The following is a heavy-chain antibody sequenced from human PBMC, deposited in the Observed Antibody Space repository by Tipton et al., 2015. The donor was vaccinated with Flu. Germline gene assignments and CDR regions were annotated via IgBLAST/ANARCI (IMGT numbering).Heavy chain of an antibody. CDR3: ARDTRFVVPASYYYYYYMDV. Sequence: TLSLTCTVSGGSISSYYWSWIRQPAGKGLEWIGRIYTSGSTNYNPSLKSRATMSVDTSKNQFSLKLSSVTAADTAVYYCARDTRFVVPASYYYYYYMDVWGKGTTVTVSS. CDR2: IYTSGST. CDR1: GGSISSYY. D-gene: IGHD2-2*01. J-gene: IGHJ6*03. V-gene: IGHV4-4*07.